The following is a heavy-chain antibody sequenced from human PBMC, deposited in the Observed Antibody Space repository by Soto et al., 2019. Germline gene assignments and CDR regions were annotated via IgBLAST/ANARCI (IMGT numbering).Heavy chain of an antibody. Sequence: SETLSLTCSVSGGSISSIDYFWSWIRQPPGKGLEWIGFIYHTGTTYYNPSLRSRVTISIDTSKSQFSIKLNSVTAADTAVYYCARVMAAMQNWLDPWGQGTLVTVSS. V-gene: IGHV4-30-4*01. CDR1: GGSISSIDYF. CDR3: ARVMAAMQNWLDP. CDR2: IYHTGTT. D-gene: IGHD2-2*01. J-gene: IGHJ5*02.